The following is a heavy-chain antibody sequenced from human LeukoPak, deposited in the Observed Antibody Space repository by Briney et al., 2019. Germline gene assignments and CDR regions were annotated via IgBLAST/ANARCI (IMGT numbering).Heavy chain of an antibody. V-gene: IGHV4-39*07. D-gene: IGHD4-23*01. CDR2: IYYSGST. CDR1: GGSIRITSYH. CDR3: VRSGGL. J-gene: IGHJ3*01. Sequence: PSETLSLTCTVSGGSIRITSYHWGWIRQPSGKGLEWIGSIYYSGSTYYNPSLKSRVTISVDTSKNQFSLRLSSVTAADTAVYYCVRSGGLWGQGTMVTVSS.